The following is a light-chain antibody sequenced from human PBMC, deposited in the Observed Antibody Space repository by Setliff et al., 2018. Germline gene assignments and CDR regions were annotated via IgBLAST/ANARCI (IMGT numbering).Light chain of an antibody. CDR2: DDT. V-gene: IGLV3-21*03. Sequence: SYELTQPPSVSVAPGRTARIPCGGANIGAKSVHWYQHRAGQAPVLVVYDDTDRPSGIPERFSGSNSGNTATLTISRVEAGDEADYYCQVWNSETYPDVFGSGTKVTVL. CDR1: NIGAKS. J-gene: IGLJ1*01. CDR3: QVWNSETYPDV.